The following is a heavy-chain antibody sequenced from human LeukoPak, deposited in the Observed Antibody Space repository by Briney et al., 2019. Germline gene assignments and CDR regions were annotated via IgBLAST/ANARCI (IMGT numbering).Heavy chain of an antibody. Sequence: GSAPALFKAAPTLTLTCTSSGFSLRTHEMGVSWIRQPPGRALEWLALIDWDDDKYYSTSLKTRLTISKDTSKNQVVLTMTNMDPVDTATYFCARSFGESFDYWGQGTLVTVSS. D-gene: IGHD3-10*01. J-gene: IGHJ4*02. V-gene: IGHV2-70*01. CDR1: GFSLRTHEMG. CDR2: IDWDDDK. CDR3: ARSFGESFDY.